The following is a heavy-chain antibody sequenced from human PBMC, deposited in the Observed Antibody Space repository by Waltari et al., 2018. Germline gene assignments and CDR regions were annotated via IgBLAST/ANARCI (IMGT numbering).Heavy chain of an antibody. CDR1: VGSISSSSYY. CDR2: IYYSGST. V-gene: IGHV4-39*07. J-gene: IGHJ5*02. D-gene: IGHD3-3*01. CDR3: ARDRVVIIGAFWFDP. Sequence: QLQLQESGPGLVKPSETLSLTCTVSVGSISSSSYYWGWIRPPPGKGLEWIGSIYYSGSTYYNPSLKSRVTISVDTSKNQFSLKLSSVTAADTAVYYCARDRVVIIGAFWFDPWGQGTLVTVSS.